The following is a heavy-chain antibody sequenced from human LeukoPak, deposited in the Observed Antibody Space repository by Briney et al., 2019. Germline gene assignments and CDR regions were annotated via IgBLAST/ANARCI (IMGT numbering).Heavy chain of an antibody. V-gene: IGHV3-30-3*01. CDR3: ARDCCGEWYFFDL. Sequence: PGGSLRLSCAASGFPFNNRAMHWVRQAPGKGLEWVAVISYDGTNKYYTDSVKGRFTVSRDNSENTLYLQMNSLRAEDTAVYYCARDCCGEWYFFDLWGQGTLVTVSS. CDR2: ISYDGTNK. CDR1: GFPFNNRA. J-gene: IGHJ4*02. D-gene: IGHD3-10*01.